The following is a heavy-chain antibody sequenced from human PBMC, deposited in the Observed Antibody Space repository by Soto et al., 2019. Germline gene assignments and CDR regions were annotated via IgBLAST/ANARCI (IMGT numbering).Heavy chain of an antibody. CDR2: ISGSDDST. Sequence: EVQLLESGGGLVQPGESLRLSCAASGFTFSSYAMSWVRQAPGKGLEWVSVISGSDDSTYYADSVKGRFTISRDNSKNPLYLQMNSLRAEDTAVYYCAKRGSSSTFDYWGQGTLVTVSS. V-gene: IGHV3-23*01. J-gene: IGHJ4*02. CDR3: AKRGSSSTFDY. D-gene: IGHD6-6*01. CDR1: GFTFSSYA.